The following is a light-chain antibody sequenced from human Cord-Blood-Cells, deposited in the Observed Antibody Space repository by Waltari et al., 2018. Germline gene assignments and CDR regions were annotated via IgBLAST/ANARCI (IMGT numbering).Light chain of an antibody. J-gene: IGLJ2*01. Sequence: SYALTQPPSVSVSPAQPASTTCSGDKLGDKDACWYQPQPGQSPVLVIYQGSKRPPGIPELFSGSNSGNTATLTISGTQAMEEADYYCQAWDSSTVVFGGGTKLTVL. CDR2: QGS. CDR1: KLGDKD. V-gene: IGLV3-1*01. CDR3: QAWDSSTVV.